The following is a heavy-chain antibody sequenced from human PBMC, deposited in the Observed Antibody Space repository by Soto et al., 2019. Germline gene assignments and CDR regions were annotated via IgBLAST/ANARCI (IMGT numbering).Heavy chain of an antibody. CDR2: INPNSGNI. V-gene: IGHV1-8*01. J-gene: IGHJ3*02. CDR1: GNTFTSYD. Sequence: ASVKVSCKASGNTFTSYDINWVRQATGHGLEWMGWINPNSGNIGYAQKSQGRVTMTRDTAIRTAYMEVSSLRSDDTAVFYCARLMHYSHSGGSSHSGFDMWGQGTLVTVS. D-gene: IGHD2-21*01. CDR3: ARLMHYSHSGGSSHSGFDM.